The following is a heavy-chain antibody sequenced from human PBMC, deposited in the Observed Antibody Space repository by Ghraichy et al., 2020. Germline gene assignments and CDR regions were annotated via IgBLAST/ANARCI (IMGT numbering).Heavy chain of an antibody. V-gene: IGHV3-23*01. J-gene: IGHJ4*02. CDR2: VGGSSGGR. Sequence: GGSLRLSCAASGFAFSSYAMNWVRQAPGKGLEWVSVVGGSSGGRYYSDSVKGRFTISRDNSKNTVYLEMNSLRADDTALYFCAKTWDSSGWNYFDHWGQGTLVAGSS. CDR3: AKTWDSSGWNYFDH. D-gene: IGHD1-26*01. CDR1: GFAFSSYA.